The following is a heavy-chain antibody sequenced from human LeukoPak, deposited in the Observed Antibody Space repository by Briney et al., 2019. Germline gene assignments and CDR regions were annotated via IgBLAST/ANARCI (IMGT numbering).Heavy chain of an antibody. CDR2: IYYSGST. CDR1: GGSMNPYY. J-gene: IGHJ6*03. CDR3: ARTYNWNYYYYYHMDV. D-gene: IGHD1-20*01. V-gene: IGHV4-59*01. Sequence: PSETLSLTCTVSGGSMNPYYWSWIRQPPGKGLEWIGYIYYSGSTSYNPSLKSRVTISVDTSKNQFSLKPSSVTAADTAVYYCARTYNWNYYYYYHMDVWGKGTTVTVSS.